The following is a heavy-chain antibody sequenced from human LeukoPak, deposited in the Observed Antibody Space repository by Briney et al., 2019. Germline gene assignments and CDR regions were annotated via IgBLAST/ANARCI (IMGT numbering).Heavy chain of an antibody. CDR1: GYTFTSYG. Sequence: ASVKVSCKASGYTFTSYGISWVRQAPGQGLEWMGWISAYNGNTNYAQKLQGRVTMTTDTSTSTAYMELRSLRSDDTAVYYCARDRSPYSSGYFGRELDYWGQGTLVTVSS. J-gene: IGHJ4*02. CDR2: ISAYNGNT. V-gene: IGHV1-18*01. D-gene: IGHD3-22*01. CDR3: ARDRSPYSSGYFGRELDY.